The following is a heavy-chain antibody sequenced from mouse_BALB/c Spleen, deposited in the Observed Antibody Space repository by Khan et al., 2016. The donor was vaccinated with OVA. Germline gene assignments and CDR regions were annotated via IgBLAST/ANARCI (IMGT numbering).Heavy chain of an antibody. J-gene: IGHJ3*01. CDR2: ISTGGHYT. CDR1: GFTFSTYG. CDR3: ARLAYYYDSEGFAY. Sequence: EVQVVESGGDLVEPGGSLKLSCVASGFTFSTYGMSWVRQTPDKRLAWVATISTGGHYTYYPDSVRGRFTISRDNAKNTLYLQMTSLKSEDTAMFYCARLAYYYDSEGFAYWGQGTLVTVSA. D-gene: IGHD1-1*01. V-gene: IGHV5-6*01.